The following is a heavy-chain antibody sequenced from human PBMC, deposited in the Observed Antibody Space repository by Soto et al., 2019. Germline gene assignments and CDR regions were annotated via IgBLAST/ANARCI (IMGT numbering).Heavy chain of an antibody. Sequence: PGGSLRLSCAASGFTFSSYAMSWVRQAPGKGLEWVSAISGSSGSTYYADSVKGRFTISRDNSKNTLYLQMNSLRAEDTAVYYCAKDKYGDCFFDYWGQGTLVTVSS. D-gene: IGHD2-21*02. CDR3: AKDKYGDCFFDY. V-gene: IGHV3-23*01. CDR2: ISGSSGST. J-gene: IGHJ4*02. CDR1: GFTFSSYA.